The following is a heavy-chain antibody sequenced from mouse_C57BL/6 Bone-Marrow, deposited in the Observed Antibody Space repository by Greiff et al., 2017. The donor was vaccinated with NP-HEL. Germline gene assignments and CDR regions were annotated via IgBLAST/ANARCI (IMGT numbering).Heavy chain of an antibody. CDR1: GYTFTDYE. CDR2: IDPETGGT. D-gene: IGHD2-2*01. CDR3: TRGVTIYFDY. J-gene: IGHJ2*01. V-gene: IGHV1-15*01. Sequence: QVQLQQSGAELVRPGASVTLSCKASGYTFTDYEMHWVKQTPLHGLEWIGAIDPETGGTAYNQKFKGKAILSADKSSSTAYMELRSLTSEDSAVYYCTRGVTIYFDYWGQGTTLTVSS.